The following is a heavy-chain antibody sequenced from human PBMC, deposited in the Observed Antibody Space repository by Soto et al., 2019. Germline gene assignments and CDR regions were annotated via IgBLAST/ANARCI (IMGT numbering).Heavy chain of an antibody. V-gene: IGHV3-74*01. Sequence: GSLRLSCAAFGFNLRTYWVHWVLQAPGKGLVWVSRINGDGSSISHADSVKGRFTISRDNAENTVYLHMSSLRAEDSAVYYCARATQELGYDYWGQGTLVTVSS. J-gene: IGHJ4*02. D-gene: IGHD7-27*01. CDR2: INGDGSSI. CDR3: ARATQELGYDY. CDR1: GFNLRTYW.